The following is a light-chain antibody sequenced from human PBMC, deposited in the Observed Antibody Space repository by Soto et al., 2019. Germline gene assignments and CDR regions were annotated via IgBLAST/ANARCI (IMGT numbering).Light chain of an antibody. Sequence: EIVMTQSPATLSVSPGERVTLSCLASQSVFTNLAWSQHKPGQAPRLLIYAASTRATGIAARFSGSGSGTEFTLTISSLQSEDFSIYYCQQYNNWPYTFGQGSKLEIK. J-gene: IGKJ2*01. CDR1: QSVFTN. V-gene: IGKV3-15*01. CDR2: AAS. CDR3: QQYNNWPYT.